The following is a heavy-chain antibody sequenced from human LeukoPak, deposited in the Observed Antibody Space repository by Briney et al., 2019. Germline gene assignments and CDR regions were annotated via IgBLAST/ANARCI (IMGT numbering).Heavy chain of an antibody. J-gene: IGHJ4*02. D-gene: IGHD5-24*01. CDR2: IYYSGST. CDR1: GGSISSGGYY. CDR3: ARESLKDERAFDY. Sequence: SETLSLTCTVSGGSISSGGYYWSWIRQHPGKGLEWIGYIYYSGSTYYNPSLKRRVTISVDTSKNQFSLKLSSVTAADTAVYYCARESLKDERAFDYWGQGTLVTVSS. V-gene: IGHV4-31*03.